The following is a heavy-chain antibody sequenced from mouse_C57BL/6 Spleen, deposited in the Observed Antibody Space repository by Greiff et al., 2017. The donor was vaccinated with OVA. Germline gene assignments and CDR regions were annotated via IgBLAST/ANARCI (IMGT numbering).Heavy chain of an antibody. CDR2: LNPYNGGT. J-gene: IGHJ1*03. Sequence: EVQLQQSGPVLVKPGASVKMSCKASGYTFTDYYLNWVKQSHGKSLEWIGVLNPYNGGTSYNQKFMGTATLTVDQSSSTAYMELNSLTSEDSAVYYCARRWLPDWYFDVWGTGTTVTVSS. D-gene: IGHD2-3*01. CDR1: GYTFTDYY. V-gene: IGHV1-19*01. CDR3: ARRWLPDWYFDV.